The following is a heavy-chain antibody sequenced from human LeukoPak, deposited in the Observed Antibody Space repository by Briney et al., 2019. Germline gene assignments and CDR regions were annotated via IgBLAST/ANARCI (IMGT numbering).Heavy chain of an antibody. D-gene: IGHD2-21*02. V-gene: IGHV1-46*01. CDR2: INPSGGTT. CDR3: ARDLVVVTGLRTRGSFDI. Sequence: ASVKVSCKASGYTFTGYYMHWVRQAPGQGLECMGIINPSGGTTSYAQKFQGRVTVTRDTSTSTVYMELSSLRSEDTAVYYCARDLVVVTGLRTRGSFDIWGQGTMVTVSS. J-gene: IGHJ3*02. CDR1: GYTFTGYY.